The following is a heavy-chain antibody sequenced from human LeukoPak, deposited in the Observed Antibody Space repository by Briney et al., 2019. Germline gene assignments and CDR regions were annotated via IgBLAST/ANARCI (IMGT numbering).Heavy chain of an antibody. CDR2: ISGSGGST. CDR3: AKAVPYYYDSSGSYPRSWFDP. V-gene: IGHV3-23*01. D-gene: IGHD3-22*01. CDR1: GFAFRSYA. J-gene: IGHJ5*02. Sequence: GVLLRLSCKARGFAFRSYAVGWVRQAPGKRLEWVSAISGSGGSTYYADSVRGRFTISRDNSKNTLYLQMNSLRAEDTAVYYCAKAVPYYYDSSGSYPRSWFDPWGQGTLVTVSS.